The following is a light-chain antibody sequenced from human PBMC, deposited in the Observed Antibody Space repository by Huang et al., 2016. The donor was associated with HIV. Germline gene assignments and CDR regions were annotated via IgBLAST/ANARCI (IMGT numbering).Light chain of an antibody. J-gene: IGKJ4*01. CDR3: QQRSTWPLT. CDR2: DTS. V-gene: IGKV3-11*01. Sequence: EVVLTQSPSILSLSLGGTGTISCKASQSVGSYVAWYQQRPGQSPRLLLYDTSNRAAGIPSRFSGSGSGTDFTRTISGLESEDLGVFYCQQRSTWPLTFGGGTKLA. CDR1: QSVGSY.